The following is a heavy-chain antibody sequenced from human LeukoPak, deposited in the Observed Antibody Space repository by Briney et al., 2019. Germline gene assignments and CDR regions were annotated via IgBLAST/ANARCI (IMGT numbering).Heavy chain of an antibody. CDR1: GFTFSSYA. D-gene: IGHD3/OR15-3a*01. Sequence: GGSLRLSCAASGFTFSSYAMHWVRQAPGKGLEWVAVISYDGSNKYYADSVKGRFTISRDNSKNTLYLQMNSLRAEDTAVYYCARDLMDPPYYFDYWGQGTLVTVSS. J-gene: IGHJ4*02. CDR3: ARDLMDPPYYFDY. CDR2: ISYDGSNK. V-gene: IGHV3-30-3*01.